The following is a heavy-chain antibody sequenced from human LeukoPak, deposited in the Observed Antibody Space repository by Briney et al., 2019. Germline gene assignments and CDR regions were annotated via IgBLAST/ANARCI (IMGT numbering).Heavy chain of an antibody. CDR3: GEVFSGGWSQGVNGFHP. CDR1: GFTFSSYS. Sequence: GGSLRLSCAASGFTFSSYSMHWVRQAPGKGLGWVAVISYTGSNKYYADSVKGRFTISRDNSKNTLYLQMNSLGADDTAVYYCGEVFSGGWSQGVNGFHPWGQGTLVTVSS. V-gene: IGHV3-30*18. D-gene: IGHD6-19*01. J-gene: IGHJ5*02. CDR2: ISYTGSNK.